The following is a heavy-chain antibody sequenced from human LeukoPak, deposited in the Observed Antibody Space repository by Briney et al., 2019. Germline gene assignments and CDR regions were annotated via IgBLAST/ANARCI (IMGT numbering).Heavy chain of an antibody. CDR2: ISYDGSNK. D-gene: IGHD1-26*01. Sequence: GGSLRLSCAASGFTSSIYPMHWVRQAPGKWLEWVAVISYDGSNKYYADSVKGRFTISRDNSKNTLYLQMNSLRAEDTAVYYCANLRMWELLDDTQGDYFDYWGQGTLVTVSS. CDR1: GFTSSIYP. J-gene: IGHJ4*02. V-gene: IGHV3-30*04. CDR3: ANLRMWELLDDTQGDYFDY.